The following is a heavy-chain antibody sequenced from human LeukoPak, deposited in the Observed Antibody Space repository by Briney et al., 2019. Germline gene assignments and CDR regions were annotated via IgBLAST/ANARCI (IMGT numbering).Heavy chain of an antibody. CDR2: ISGSGGTT. V-gene: IGHV3-23*01. CDR3: ARDGYDILTGYPYYGMDV. Sequence: PGGSLRLSCAASGFTFSSYAMNWVRQAPGKGLEWVSGISGSGGTTYYADSMKGRFTISRDNSKNTLYLQMNSLRAEDTAVYYCARDGYDILTGYPYYGMDVWGQGTTVTVSS. CDR1: GFTFSSYA. J-gene: IGHJ6*02. D-gene: IGHD3-9*01.